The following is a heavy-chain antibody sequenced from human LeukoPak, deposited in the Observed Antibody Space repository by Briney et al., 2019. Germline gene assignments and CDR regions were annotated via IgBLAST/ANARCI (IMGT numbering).Heavy chain of an antibody. CDR1: GLAFSSYS. D-gene: IGHD1-26*01. Sequence: GGSLRLSCAASGLAFSSYSMNWIRQAPGKGLEWVSSISSSSSNIYYADSVKGRFTISRENPKNSLYLQMNSRIAEDTAGHYWARHMYSGSYRWFDPWGQGTLVTVSS. V-gene: IGHV3-21*01. J-gene: IGHJ5*02. CDR3: ARHMYSGSYRWFDP. CDR2: ISSSSSNI.